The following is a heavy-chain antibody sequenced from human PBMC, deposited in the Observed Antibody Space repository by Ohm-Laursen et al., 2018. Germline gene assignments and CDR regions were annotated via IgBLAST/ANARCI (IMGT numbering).Heavy chain of an antibody. V-gene: IGHV3-23*01. CDR3: AREWLGSDCAFDH. CDR1: GFTFSSYA. CDR2: ISGSAHST. Sequence: SLRLSCAASGFTFSSYAMTWVRQAPGKGLEWVSTISGSAHSTYYADSVKGRFTISRDNSKTTLYLQMNSLRAEDTAVYYCAREWLGSDCAFDHWGQGTLVTVSS. D-gene: IGHD2-21*02. J-gene: IGHJ4*02.